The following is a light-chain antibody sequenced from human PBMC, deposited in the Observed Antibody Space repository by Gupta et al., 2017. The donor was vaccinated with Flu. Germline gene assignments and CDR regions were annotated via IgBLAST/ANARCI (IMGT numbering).Light chain of an antibody. V-gene: IGKV1-39*01. J-gene: IGKJ4*01. CDR1: QNIDKY. CDR2: GAS. CDR3: QQSYITPLT. Sequence: PSSVSAAAGDRVTITCRADQNIDKYLDWYQQKSGKAPKVLIYGASALLSGVPGRFSASGSGTYFTLTISGVEPEDFATYYCQQSYITPLTFGGGTKLEI.